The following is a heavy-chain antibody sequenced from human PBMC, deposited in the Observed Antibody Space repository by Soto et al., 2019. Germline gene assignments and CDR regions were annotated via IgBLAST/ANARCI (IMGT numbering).Heavy chain of an antibody. D-gene: IGHD6-13*01. Sequence: GGSLRLSCAASGFTFSSYSMNWVRQAPGKGLEWVSSISSSSSYIYYADSVKGRFTISRDNAKNSLYLQMNSLRAEDTAVYYCARDSRAAAAENWFDPWGQGTLVTVSS. CDR2: ISSSSSYI. CDR1: GFTFSSYS. J-gene: IGHJ5*02. V-gene: IGHV3-21*01. CDR3: ARDSRAAAAENWFDP.